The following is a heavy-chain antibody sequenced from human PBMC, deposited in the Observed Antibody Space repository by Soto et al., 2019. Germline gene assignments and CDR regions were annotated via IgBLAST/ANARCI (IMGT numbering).Heavy chain of an antibody. CDR2: IEKKTDGGTT. CDR1: GFTFSDAW. D-gene: IGHD2-15*01. Sequence: GGSLRLSCAASGFTFSDAWMSWVRQAPGKGLEWVGLIEKKTDGGTTDYAAPVKGRFTISRDDSKNTLYLQMSSLKTEDTAVYYCRTRWPYWGQGTLVP. CDR3: RTRWPY. V-gene: IGHV3-15*04. J-gene: IGHJ4*02.